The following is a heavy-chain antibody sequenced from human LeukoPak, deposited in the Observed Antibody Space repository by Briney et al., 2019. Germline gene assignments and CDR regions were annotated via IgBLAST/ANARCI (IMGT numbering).Heavy chain of an antibody. V-gene: IGHV3-30*18. D-gene: IGHD3-22*01. CDR2: ISFHGANE. J-gene: IGHJ1*01. CDR3: AKGLRGSSYVHYFDT. Sequence: GGSLRLSCTPSSHNFSPDGMLWVRQAPGKGLDWVAVISFHGANEYYADSVKGRFTISRDNSNNTLYLQMNSVRAEDTAVYYGAKGLRGSSYVHYFDTWGQGTLVIVSS. CDR1: SHNFSPDG.